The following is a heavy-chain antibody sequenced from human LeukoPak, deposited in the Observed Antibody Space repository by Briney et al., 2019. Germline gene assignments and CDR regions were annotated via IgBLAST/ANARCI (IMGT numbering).Heavy chain of an antibody. Sequence: ASVKVSCKASGYSFTDYYMHWVRQAPGQGLEWMGWINPNSGGTNYAQKFQGRVTMTRDTSISTAYMELSRLRSDDTAVYYCARVLVGAHFDYWGQGTLVTVSS. CDR3: ARVLVGAHFDY. CDR2: INPNSGGT. CDR1: GYSFTDYY. V-gene: IGHV1-2*02. D-gene: IGHD1-26*01. J-gene: IGHJ4*02.